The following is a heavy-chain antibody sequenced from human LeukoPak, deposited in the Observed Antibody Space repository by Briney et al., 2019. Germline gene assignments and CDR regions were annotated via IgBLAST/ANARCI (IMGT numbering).Heavy chain of an antibody. V-gene: IGHV3-30*18. CDR1: GFTFSSTG. CDR2: ISYDGSIK. J-gene: IGHJ4*02. Sequence: GRSLRLSCAASGFTFSSTGMHWVRQAPGKGLEWVSFISYDGSIKYYAGSVRGRFSISGDNSKNTLYLQMNSLRAEDTAVYYCAKDWHYWGQGTLVTVSS. CDR3: AKDWHY.